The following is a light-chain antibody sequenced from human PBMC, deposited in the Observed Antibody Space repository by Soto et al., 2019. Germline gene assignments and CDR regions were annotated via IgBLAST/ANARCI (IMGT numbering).Light chain of an antibody. V-gene: IGKV3-15*01. CDR1: ENVSSH. CDR2: HAS. Sequence: EIVMTQSPATLSLSPGERATLPCRASENVSSHLAWYRETAGQGPRLLVYHASTRAPAIPAMFSGSGSGTEFALTIRSLQSEDFAVYYCQQYHNWPPWTFGQGTKVDI. CDR3: QQYHNWPPWT. J-gene: IGKJ1*01.